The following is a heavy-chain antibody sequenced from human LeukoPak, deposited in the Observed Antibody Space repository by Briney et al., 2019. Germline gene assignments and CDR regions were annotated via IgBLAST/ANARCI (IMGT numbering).Heavy chain of an antibody. J-gene: IGHJ4*02. CDR2: INHGGTT. CDR1: GGSLTGYS. Sequence: PSETLSLTCAVYGGSLTGYSWTWIRQPPGKGLEWIGEINHGGTTNYNPSLRSRVTISVDTSKNQFSLKLRSVIAADTAVYYCASDALVSAAILFYWGQGTLVTVSS. CDR3: ASDALVSAAILFY. V-gene: IGHV4-34*01. D-gene: IGHD2-2*02.